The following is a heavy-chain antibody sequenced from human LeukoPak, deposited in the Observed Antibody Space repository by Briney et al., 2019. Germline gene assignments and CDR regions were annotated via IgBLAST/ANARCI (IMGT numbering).Heavy chain of an antibody. CDR3: ARHIAGDAFDI. CDR2: IKGDGSST. Sequence: TGGSLRLSCAASGFTLSTYWMHWVRQAPGKGLVWVSRIKGDGSSTIYADSVKGRFTISRDNSKNTLYLQTSSLRAEDTAVYYCARHIAGDAFDIWGQGTMVTVSS. V-gene: IGHV3-74*01. D-gene: IGHD2-21*01. J-gene: IGHJ3*02. CDR1: GFTLSTYW.